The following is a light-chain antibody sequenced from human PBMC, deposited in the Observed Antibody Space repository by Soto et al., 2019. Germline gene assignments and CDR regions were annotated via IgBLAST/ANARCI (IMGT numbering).Light chain of an antibody. V-gene: IGKV3-20*01. CDR3: QQYGGSPQT. CDR1: QSVSSY. J-gene: IGKJ1*01. CDR2: GAS. Sequence: EIVLAQSPGTLSLSPGERATLSCRASQSVSSYLAWYQQKPGQAPRLLIYGASRRATGIPDRFSASGSGTDFTLTISRLEPGDFAVYYCQQYGGSPQTFGHGTRVEIK.